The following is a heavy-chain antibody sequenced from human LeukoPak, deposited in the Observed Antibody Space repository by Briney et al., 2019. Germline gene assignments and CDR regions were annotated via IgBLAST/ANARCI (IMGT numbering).Heavy chain of an antibody. Sequence: GRSLRLSCAASGFTFSSYAMHWVRQAPGKGLEWVAVISYDGSNRYYADSVKGRFTISRDNSKNTLYLQMNSLRAEDTAVYYCARDFRSAFDIWGQGTMVTVSS. CDR1: GFTFSSYA. D-gene: IGHD3-10*01. CDR2: ISYDGSNR. CDR3: ARDFRSAFDI. V-gene: IGHV3-30-3*01. J-gene: IGHJ3*02.